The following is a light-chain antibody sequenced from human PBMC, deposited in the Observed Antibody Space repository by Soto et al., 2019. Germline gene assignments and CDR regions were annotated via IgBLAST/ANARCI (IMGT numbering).Light chain of an antibody. CDR3: HQQNKCPLT. CDR1: QRVSID. J-gene: IGKJ1*01. Sequence: ELVMTQSPATLSVSPGERATLSCRASQRVSIDLAWYQQTPGQAPRLLIYGASTRATGIPARFSGSGSGTDCTLTISSLQSEDFTAFYCHQQNKCPLTFGQGTKVEIK. CDR2: GAS. V-gene: IGKV3-15*01.